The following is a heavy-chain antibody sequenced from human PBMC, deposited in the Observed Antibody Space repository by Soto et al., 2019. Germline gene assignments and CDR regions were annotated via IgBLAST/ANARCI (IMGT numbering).Heavy chain of an antibody. V-gene: IGHV4-59*01. CDR1: GGSISSYY. CDR3: ASAARYCSGGSCYPYWFDP. J-gene: IGHJ5*02. CDR2: IYYSGST. Sequence: SETLSLTCTVSGGSISSYYWSWIRQPPGKGLEWIGYIYYSGSTNYNPSLKSRVTISVDTSKNQFSLKLSSVTAADTAVYYCASAARYCSGGSCYPYWFDPWGQGTLVTVSS. D-gene: IGHD2-15*01.